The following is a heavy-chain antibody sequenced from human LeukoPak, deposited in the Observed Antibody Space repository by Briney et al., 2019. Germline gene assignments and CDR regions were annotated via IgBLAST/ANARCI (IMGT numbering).Heavy chain of an antibody. V-gene: IGHV1-18*01. D-gene: IGHD3-22*01. J-gene: IGHJ4*02. CDR3: ARDLGVITMIVVVRSFDY. Sequence: ASVKVSCKASGGTFSSYAISWVRQAPGQGLEWMGWISAYNGNTNYAQKLQGRVTMTTDTSTSTAYMELRSLRSDDTAVYYCARDLGVITMIVVVRSFDYWGQGTLVTVSS. CDR1: GGTFSSYA. CDR2: ISAYNGNT.